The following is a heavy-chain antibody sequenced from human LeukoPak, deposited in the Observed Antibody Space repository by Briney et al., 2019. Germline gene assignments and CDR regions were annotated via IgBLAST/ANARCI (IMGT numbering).Heavy chain of an antibody. CDR1: GGSISSYY. V-gene: IGHV4-59*01. CDR2: IYYSGST. Sequence: SETLSLTCTVSGGSISSYYWSWIRQPPGKGLEWIAYIYYSGSTNYNPSLKSRVTISVDTSKNQFSLKVTSVTAADTAIYYCARAAYGSTYLFDSWGQGTLVTVSS. J-gene: IGHJ4*02. CDR3: ARAAYGSTYLFDS. D-gene: IGHD6-13*01.